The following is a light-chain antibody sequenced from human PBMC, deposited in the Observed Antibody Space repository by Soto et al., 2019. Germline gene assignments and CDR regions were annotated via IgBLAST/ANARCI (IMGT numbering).Light chain of an antibody. Sequence: EIVLTQSPGTLSLSPGERATLSCRACQSVSSNYLAWYQQKPGQTPRLLIYGASSRATGIPDRFSGSGSGTDFTLTISRLEPEGFAVFYCQQYGSSPWTFGQGTKVEIK. J-gene: IGKJ1*01. V-gene: IGKV3-20*01. CDR2: GAS. CDR1: QSVSSNY. CDR3: QQYGSSPWT.